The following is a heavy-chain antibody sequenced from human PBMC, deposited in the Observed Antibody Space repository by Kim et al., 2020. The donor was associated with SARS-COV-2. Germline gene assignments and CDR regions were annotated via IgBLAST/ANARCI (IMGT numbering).Heavy chain of an antibody. CDR2: IKQDGSEK. CDR3: ARDSPVGSLYSSGWYNYYYGMYV. J-gene: IGHJ6*02. D-gene: IGHD6-19*01. Sequence: GGSLRLSCAASGFTFSSYWMSWVRQAPGKGLEWVANIKQDGSEKYYVDSVKGRFTISRDNAKNSLYLQMNSLRAEDTAVYYCARDSPVGSLYSSGWYNYYYGMYVWGQGTTVTVS. V-gene: IGHV3-7*01. CDR1: GFTFSSYW.